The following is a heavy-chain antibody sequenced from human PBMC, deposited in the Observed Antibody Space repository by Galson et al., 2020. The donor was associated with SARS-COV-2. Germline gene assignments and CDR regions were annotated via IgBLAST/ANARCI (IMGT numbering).Heavy chain of an antibody. V-gene: IGHV4-34*01. CDR3: ARSYQDVTMIVVDISAYYRYMDV. J-gene: IGHJ6*03. D-gene: IGHD3-22*01. CDR2: RKHSGIT. CDR1: VGSSTDDY. Sequence: SQTLSLTCAVSVGSSTDDYWTWTRQSPAKGLEWSGERKHSGITKSSTSLRSRVTIAVDTTKTQFSLKLTSTTAADTAVSYCARSYQDVTMIVVDISAYYRYMDVWSKGTTVTISS.